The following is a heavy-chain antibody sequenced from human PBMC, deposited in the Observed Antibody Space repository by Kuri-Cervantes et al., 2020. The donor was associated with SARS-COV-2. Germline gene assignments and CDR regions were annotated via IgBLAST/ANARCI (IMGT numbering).Heavy chain of an antibody. Sequence: SQTLSLTCAISGDSVSSNSAAWNWIRQSPSRGLEWLGRTYYRSKWYNDYAVSVKSRITINPDTSKNQFSLQLNSVTPEDTAVYYCARELRHLSSGWYIGFDYWGQGTLVTVSS. V-gene: IGHV6-1*01. CDR2: TYYRSKWYN. CDR3: ARELRHLSSGWYIGFDY. J-gene: IGHJ4*02. CDR1: GDSVSSNSAA. D-gene: IGHD6-19*01.